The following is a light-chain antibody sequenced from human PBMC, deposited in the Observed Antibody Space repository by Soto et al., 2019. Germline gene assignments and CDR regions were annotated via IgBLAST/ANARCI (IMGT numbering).Light chain of an antibody. V-gene: IGLV2-14*01. CDR2: DVT. CDR1: SSDVGGYNY. CDR3: SSYASSSTLVL. Sequence: QSVLTQPASVSESPGQSITIPCAGTSSDVGGYNYVSWYQQYPGKAPKLIIYDVTNRPSGVSNRFSGSKSGNTASLTISGLRAEDEANYYCSSYASSSTLVLFGGGTKLTVL. J-gene: IGLJ2*01.